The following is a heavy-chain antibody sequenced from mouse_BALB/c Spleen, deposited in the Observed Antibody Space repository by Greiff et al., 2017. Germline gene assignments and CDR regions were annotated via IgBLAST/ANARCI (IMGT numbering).Heavy chain of an antibody. D-gene: IGHD2-4*01. J-gene: IGHJ2*01. CDR3: ARWRLRRKDYFDY. Sequence: QVQLQQPGAELVKPGTSVKLSCKASGYNFTSYWINWVKLRPGQGLEWIGDIYPGSGSTNYNEKFKSKATLTVDTSSSTAYMQLSSLASEDSALYYCARWRLRRKDYFDYWGQGTTLTVSS. V-gene: IGHV1-55*01. CDR2: IYPGSGST. CDR1: GYNFTSYW.